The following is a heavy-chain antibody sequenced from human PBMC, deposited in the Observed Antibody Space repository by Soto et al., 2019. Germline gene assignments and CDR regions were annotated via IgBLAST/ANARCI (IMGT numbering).Heavy chain of an antibody. Sequence: PGGSLRLSCAASGFTFSTYWMTWVRQAPGKGLEWVANIKEDGSEKYYVDSVKGRFAISRDNAENSLYLQMNSLRAEDTAVYYCARGTVPDYWGQGTLVTASS. CDR3: ARGTVPDY. D-gene: IGHD4-17*01. CDR2: IKEDGSEK. J-gene: IGHJ4*02. CDR1: GFTFSTYW. V-gene: IGHV3-7*01.